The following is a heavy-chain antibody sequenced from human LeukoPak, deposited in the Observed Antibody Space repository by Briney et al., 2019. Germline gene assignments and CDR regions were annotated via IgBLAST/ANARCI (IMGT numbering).Heavy chain of an antibody. CDR3: RYFLPHFDY. J-gene: IGHJ4*02. CDR1: GFTFSSYG. CDR2: IWYDGSNK. D-gene: IGHD2/OR15-2a*01. Sequence: GGSLRLSCAASGFTFSSYGMHWVRQAPGKGLEWVAVIWYDGSNKYYADSVKGRFTISRDNSKNTLYLQMNSLRAEDTAVYYCRYFLPHFDYWGQGTLVTVSS. V-gene: IGHV3-33*01.